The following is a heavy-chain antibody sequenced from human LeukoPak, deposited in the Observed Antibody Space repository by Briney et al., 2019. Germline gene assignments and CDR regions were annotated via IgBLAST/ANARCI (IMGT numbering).Heavy chain of an antibody. J-gene: IGHJ4*02. CDR3: ARTKEPNYDFWSGYYPAADY. Sequence: ASVKVSCKASGYTFTSYVISWVRQAPGQGLEWMGWINAYNGNTNYAQKLQGRVTMTTDTSTSTAYMELRSLRSDDTAVYYCARTKEPNYDFWSGYYPAADYWGQGTLVTVSS. V-gene: IGHV1-18*01. D-gene: IGHD3-3*01. CDR1: GYTFTSYV. CDR2: INAYNGNT.